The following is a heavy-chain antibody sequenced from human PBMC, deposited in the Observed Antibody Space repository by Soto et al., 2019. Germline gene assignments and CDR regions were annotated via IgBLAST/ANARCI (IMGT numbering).Heavy chain of an antibody. D-gene: IGHD3-9*01. CDR3: AHLLGYYDILTGYYYYMDV. CDR2: IYWDDDK. V-gene: IGHV2-5*02. J-gene: IGHJ6*03. CDR1: GFSLSTSGVG. Sequence: QITLKESGPTLVKPTQTLTLTCTFSGFSLSTSGVGVGWIRQPPGKALEWLALIYWDDDKRYSPSLKSRLTITKDTSKNQVVLTMINMDPVDTATYYCAHLLGYYDILTGYYYYMDVWGKGTTVTVSS.